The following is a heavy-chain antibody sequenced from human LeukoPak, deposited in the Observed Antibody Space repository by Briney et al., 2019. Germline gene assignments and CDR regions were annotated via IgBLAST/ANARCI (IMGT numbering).Heavy chain of an antibody. CDR1: GYTFTSYY. V-gene: IGHV7-4-1*02. CDR3: ARGIWRVVGSQDY. CDR2: INTNTGNP. D-gene: IGHD3-22*01. J-gene: IGHJ4*02. Sequence: ASVKVSCKASGYTFTSYYMHWVRQAPGQGLEWMGWINTNTGNPTYAQGFTGRFVFSLDTSVSTAYLQISSLQTEDTAVYYCARGIWRVVGSQDYWGQGTLVTVSS.